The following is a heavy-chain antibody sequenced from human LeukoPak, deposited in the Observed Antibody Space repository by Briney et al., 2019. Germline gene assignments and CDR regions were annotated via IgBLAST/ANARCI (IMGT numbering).Heavy chain of an antibody. D-gene: IGHD6-6*01. Sequence: GGSLRLSCAASGFTLSTYGMHWVRQAPGKGLEWVAFIRYDGSNKYYTDSVKGRFTISRDNSKNTLYLQMNSLRAEDTAVYYCAPSTYSSWYSDYWGQGALATVSS. V-gene: IGHV3-30*02. J-gene: IGHJ4*02. CDR1: GFTLSTYG. CDR2: IRYDGSNK. CDR3: APSTYSSWYSDY.